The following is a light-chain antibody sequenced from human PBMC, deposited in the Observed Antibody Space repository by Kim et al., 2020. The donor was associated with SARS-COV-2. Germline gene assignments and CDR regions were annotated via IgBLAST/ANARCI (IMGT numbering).Light chain of an antibody. Sequence: PGKGARITCGGNSIGSKSVHRYQQKPGQAPVLVINYDSDRPSGIPERFSGSNSGNTATLTISRVEAGDEADYYCQVWDSSSDHRVVFGGGTQLTVL. J-gene: IGLJ2*01. V-gene: IGLV3-21*04. CDR2: YDS. CDR1: SIGSKS. CDR3: QVWDSSSDHRVV.